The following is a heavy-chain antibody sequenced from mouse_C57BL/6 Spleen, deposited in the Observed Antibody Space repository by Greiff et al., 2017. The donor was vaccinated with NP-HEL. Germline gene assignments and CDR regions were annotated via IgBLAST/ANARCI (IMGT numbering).Heavy chain of an antibody. Sequence: VQLQQSGPGLVQPSQSLSITCTVSGFSLTSYGVHWVRQSPGKGLEWLGVIWSGGSTDYNAAFISRLSISKDNSKSQVFFKMNSLQADDTAIYYCARNIYDGHYAMDYWGQGTSVTVSS. CDR3: ARNIYDGHYAMDY. J-gene: IGHJ4*01. CDR1: GFSLTSYG. V-gene: IGHV2-2*01. D-gene: IGHD2-3*01. CDR2: IWSGGST.